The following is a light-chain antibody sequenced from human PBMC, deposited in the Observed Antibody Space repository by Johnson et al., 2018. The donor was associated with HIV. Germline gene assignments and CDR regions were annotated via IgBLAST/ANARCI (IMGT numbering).Light chain of an antibody. Sequence: QSVLTQPPSVSAAPGQKVTISCSGNNSNIGNNYVSWYQHLPGTAPKLLIYDNDQRPSGIPDRFSGSKSGTSATLDITGLQTGDGADYYCGTWDSSLNASDVFGTGTKVTVL. CDR1: NSNIGNNY. CDR2: DND. J-gene: IGLJ1*01. CDR3: GTWDSSLNASDV. V-gene: IGLV1-51*01.